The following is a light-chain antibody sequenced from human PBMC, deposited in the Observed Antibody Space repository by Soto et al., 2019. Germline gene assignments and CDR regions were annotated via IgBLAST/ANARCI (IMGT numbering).Light chain of an antibody. CDR1: QSVSSSY. CDR3: QQYGSSPPRT. CDR2: GAS. V-gene: IGKV3-20*01. Sequence: EIVLTQSPGTLSLSLGERATLSCRASQSVSSSYLAWYQQKPGQAPRLLIYGASSRATGIPARFSGSGSGTDFTLTISRLETEDFAVYYCQQYGSSPPRTFGQGTKVESK. J-gene: IGKJ1*01.